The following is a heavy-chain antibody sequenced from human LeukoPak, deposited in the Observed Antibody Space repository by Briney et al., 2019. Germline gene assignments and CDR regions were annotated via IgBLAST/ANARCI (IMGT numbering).Heavy chain of an antibody. CDR1: GGSISSYY. J-gene: IGHJ4*02. Sequence: PSETLSLTCTVSGGSISSYYWSWIRQPPGKGLEWIGYIYYSGSTNYNPSLKSRVTISVDTSKNQFSLKLSSVTAADTAVYYCARTPPPSMDSSGYLDYWGQGTLVTVSS. CDR3: ARTPPPSMDSSGYLDY. CDR2: IYYSGST. V-gene: IGHV4-59*01. D-gene: IGHD3-22*01.